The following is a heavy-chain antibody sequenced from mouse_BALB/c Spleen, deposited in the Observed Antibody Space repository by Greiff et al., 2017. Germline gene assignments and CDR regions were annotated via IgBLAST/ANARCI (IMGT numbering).Heavy chain of an antibody. J-gene: IGHJ4*01. CDR2: IYWDDDK. CDR3: ARRSSYGSRLFMDY. V-gene: IGHV8-12*01. D-gene: IGHD1-1*01. CDR1: GFSLSTSGMG. Sequence: QVTLKESGPGILQPSQTLSLTCSFSGFSLSTSGMGVSWIRQPSGKGLEWLAHIYWDDDKRYNPSLKSRLTISKDTSRNQVFLKITSVDTADTATYYCARRSSYGSRLFMDYWGQGTSVTVSS.